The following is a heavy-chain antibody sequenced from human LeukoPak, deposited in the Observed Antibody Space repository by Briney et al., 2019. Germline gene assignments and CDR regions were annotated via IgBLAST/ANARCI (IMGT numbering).Heavy chain of an antibody. D-gene: IGHD6-19*01. Sequence: PSETLSLTCTVSGGSISGYYCSWIRQPPGKGLKWIGYIYYSGSTNYNPSLKSRVTMSVDTSKNQFSLKLSSVTAADTAVYYCARHSSAMSVAGSSFWGQGTLVTVSS. CDR3: ARHSSAMSVAGSSF. CDR2: IYYSGST. J-gene: IGHJ4*02. CDR1: GGSISGYY. V-gene: IGHV4-59*08.